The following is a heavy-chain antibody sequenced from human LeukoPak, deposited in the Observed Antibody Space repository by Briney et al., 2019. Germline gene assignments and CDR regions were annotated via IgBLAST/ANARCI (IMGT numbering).Heavy chain of an antibody. Sequence: APVKVSCKASGYTFTSYDINWVRQATGQGLEWMGWMNPNSGNTGYAQKFQGRVTMTRDTSISTAYMELSSLRSEDTAVYYCAREGGVHPTDYYYYYGMDVWGQGTTVTVSS. J-gene: IGHJ6*02. CDR3: AREGGVHPTDYYYYYGMDV. V-gene: IGHV1-8*01. CDR1: GYTFTSYD. CDR2: MNPNSGNT. D-gene: IGHD2-8*02.